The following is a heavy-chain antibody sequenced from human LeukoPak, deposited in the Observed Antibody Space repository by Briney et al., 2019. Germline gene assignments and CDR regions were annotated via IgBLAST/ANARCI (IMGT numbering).Heavy chain of an antibody. D-gene: IGHD3-10*01. J-gene: IGHJ4*02. CDR3: ARGFYGSGSYYRSIDY. Sequence: ASVKVSCKASGYTFTSYDINWVRQATGQGLERMGGMNPNSGNTGYAQKFQGRVTMTRNTSISTAYMELSSLRSEDTAVYYCARGFYGSGSYYRSIDYWGQGTLVTVSS. V-gene: IGHV1-8*01. CDR1: GYTFTSYD. CDR2: MNPNSGNT.